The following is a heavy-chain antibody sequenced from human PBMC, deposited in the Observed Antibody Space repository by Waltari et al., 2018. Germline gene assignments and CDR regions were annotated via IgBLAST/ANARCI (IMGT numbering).Heavy chain of an antibody. CDR2: MSGSGNTI. J-gene: IGHJ4*02. CDR1: GLTFNDSY. D-gene: IGHD3-22*01. Sequence: QVQLVESGGGLVKPGGSLRLSCTASGLTFNDSYMNWIRQAPGKGLEWISYMSGSGNTIYHADSVKGRFTISRDNAKNSLFLQMNSLRAEDTGVYYCASNYYDSSGYMDNWGQGTLVTVSS. CDR3: ASNYYDSSGYMDN. V-gene: IGHV3-11*04.